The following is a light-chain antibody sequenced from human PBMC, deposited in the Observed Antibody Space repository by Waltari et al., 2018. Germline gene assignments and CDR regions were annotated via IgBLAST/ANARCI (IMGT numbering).Light chain of an antibody. V-gene: IGKV1-5*03. CDR1: QSIRNW. CDR3: QQYDSRYT. J-gene: IGKJ2*01. CDR2: KAS. Sequence: DIQLTQSPSTLSASVGDRVSITCRASQSIRNWLAWSQQKPGKAPNLLIYKASSLESGVPSRFSGSGSGTEFTLTISSLQPDDFATYYCQQYDSRYTFGQGTKLEIK.